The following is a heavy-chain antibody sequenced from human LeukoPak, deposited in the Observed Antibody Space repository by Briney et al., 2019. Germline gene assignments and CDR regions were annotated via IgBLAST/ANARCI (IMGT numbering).Heavy chain of an antibody. CDR2: ISYDGSNK. CDR1: GFTFSSYG. D-gene: IGHD4-11*01. Sequence: PGRSLRLSCAASGFTFSSYGMYWVRQAPGKGVEWVAVISYDGSNKYYADSVKGRFTIPRDNSKNTLYLQMNSLRAEDTAVYYCAKILPDTVTADYWGQGTLVTVSS. J-gene: IGHJ4*02. CDR3: AKILPDTVTADY. V-gene: IGHV3-30*18.